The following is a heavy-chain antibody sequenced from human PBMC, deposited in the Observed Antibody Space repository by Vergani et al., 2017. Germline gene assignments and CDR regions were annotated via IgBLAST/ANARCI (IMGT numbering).Heavy chain of an antibody. CDR2: ICHTEDT. Sequence: QVQLQESGPGLVKPLGTLSLTSAVSGDSITSNNCWTWFRQPPGKGVGWFGEICHTEDTKYTPSLKSRVTISADGSRNLFSLRLNSVTAADTAVYYCATVGYRRWGYYFDYWGQGIMVTVSS. J-gene: IGHJ4*02. D-gene: IGHD2-2*02. V-gene: IGHV4-4*03. CDR1: GDSITSNNC. CDR3: ATVGYRRWGYYFDY.